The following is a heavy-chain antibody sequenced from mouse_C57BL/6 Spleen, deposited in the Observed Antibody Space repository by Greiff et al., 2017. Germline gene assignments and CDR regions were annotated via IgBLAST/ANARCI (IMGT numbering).Heavy chain of an antibody. V-gene: IGHV1-80*01. CDR3: AREGDYAMDY. J-gene: IGHJ4*01. Sequence: QVQLQQSGAELVKPGASVKISCKASGYAFSSYWMNWVKQRPGKGLEWIGQIYPGDGDTNYNGTLKGKATLTADKSSSTAYMQLSSLTSEDSAVYFCAREGDYAMDYWGQGTSVTVSS. CDR2: IYPGDGDT. CDR1: GYAFSSYW.